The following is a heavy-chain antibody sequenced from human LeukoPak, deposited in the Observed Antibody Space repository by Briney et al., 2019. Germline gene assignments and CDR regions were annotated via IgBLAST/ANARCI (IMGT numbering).Heavy chain of an antibody. Sequence: GGSLRLSCAASGFRFNTYWMSWVRQAPGKGLEWVANIKQDRNEKYYADSVKGRFTISRDNSKNTLYLQMNSLRAEDTAVYYCARRAGAYSHPYDYWGQGTLVTVSS. CDR2: IKQDRNEK. D-gene: IGHD4/OR15-4a*01. V-gene: IGHV3-7*03. CDR1: GFRFNTYW. CDR3: ARRAGAYSHPYDY. J-gene: IGHJ4*02.